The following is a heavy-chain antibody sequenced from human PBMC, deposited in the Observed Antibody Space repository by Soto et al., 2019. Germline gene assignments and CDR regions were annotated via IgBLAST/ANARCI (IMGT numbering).Heavy chain of an antibody. CDR2: IIPIFGTA. CDR1: GGTFSSYA. CDR3: ARGWGLDSDTYYYAY. D-gene: IGHD3-16*01. J-gene: IGHJ4*02. Sequence: ASVKVSCKASGGTFSSYAISWVRQAPGQGLEWMGGIIPIFGTANYAQKFQGRVTITADESTSTAHMELSRLRSEDTAIYYCARGWGLDSDTYYYAYWGQGTLVTVSS. V-gene: IGHV1-69*13.